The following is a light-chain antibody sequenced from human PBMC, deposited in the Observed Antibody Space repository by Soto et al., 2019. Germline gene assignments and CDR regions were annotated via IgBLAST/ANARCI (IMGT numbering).Light chain of an antibody. V-gene: IGKV1-5*03. CDR3: QQYNSYSPLT. CDR2: KAS. CDR1: QSISSW. Sequence: DIQMTQSPSTLSASVGDRVTITCRASQSISSWFAWYQQKPGKAPKLLIYKASGLESGVPSRFSGSGSGTDFTLTISSLQPDDFATYYCQQYNSYSPLTFGGGTKVDIK. J-gene: IGKJ4*01.